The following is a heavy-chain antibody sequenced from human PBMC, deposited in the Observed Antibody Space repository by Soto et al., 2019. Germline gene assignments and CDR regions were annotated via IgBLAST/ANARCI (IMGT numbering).Heavy chain of an antibody. V-gene: IGHV3-30*18. CDR2: ISYDGNNE. J-gene: IGHJ6*02. CDR1: GFTFSSYG. D-gene: IGHD2-2*01. Sequence: QVQLVESGGGVVQPGRSLRLSCAASGFTFSSYGMHWVRQAPGKGLEWVAVISYDGNNEYYADSVKGRLTISGDNSTNTLDLQMTSLRAEDTAVYYCAKVSRYCSSTSCYRYYYYYGMDVWGQGTTVTVSS. CDR3: AKVSRYCSSTSCYRYYYYYGMDV.